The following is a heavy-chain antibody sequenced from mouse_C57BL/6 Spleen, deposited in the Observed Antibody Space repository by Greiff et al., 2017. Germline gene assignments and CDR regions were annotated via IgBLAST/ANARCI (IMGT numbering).Heavy chain of an antibody. V-gene: IGHV1-5*01. CDR1: GYTFTSYW. Sequence: EVQLQQSGTVLARPGASVKMSCKTSGYTFTSYWMHWVKQRPGQGLEWIGAIYPGNSDTSYNQKFKGKDKLTAVTSASTAYMELSSLTNEDSAVYYGTRGGIYDGYIGFAYWGQGTLVTVSA. J-gene: IGHJ3*01. CDR2: IYPGNSDT. D-gene: IGHD2-3*01. CDR3: TRGGIYDGYIGFAY.